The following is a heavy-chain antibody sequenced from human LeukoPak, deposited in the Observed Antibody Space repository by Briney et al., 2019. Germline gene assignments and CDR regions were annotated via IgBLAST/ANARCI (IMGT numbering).Heavy chain of an antibody. CDR2: ISYDGSNK. J-gene: IGHJ6*02. D-gene: IGHD4-23*01. CDR3: ARDRSMGGGTSLYYYGMDV. Sequence: PGGSLRLSCAASGFTFSSYAMHWVRQAPGKGLEWVAVISYDGSNKYYADSVKGRFTISRDNSKNTLYLQMNSLRAEDTAVYYCARDRSMGGGTSLYYYGMDVWGQGTTVTVSS. CDR1: GFTFSSYA. V-gene: IGHV3-30-3*01.